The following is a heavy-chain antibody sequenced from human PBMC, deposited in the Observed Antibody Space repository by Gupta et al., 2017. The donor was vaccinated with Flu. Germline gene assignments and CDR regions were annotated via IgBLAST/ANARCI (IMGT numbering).Heavy chain of an antibody. D-gene: IGHD2-15*01. J-gene: IGHJ6*02. CDR3: ARGGKYCSGGSCYSDAGPYYYYGMDV. V-gene: IGHV1-2*02. CDR1: GYTFTGYY. Sequence: QVQLVQSGAEVKKPGASVKVSCKASGYTFTGYYMHWVRQAPGQGLEGMGWINPISGGTNYAQKFQGRVTMTRDTSISTAYMELSRLRSDDTAVYYCARGGKYCSGGSCYSDAGPYYYYGMDVWGQGTTVTVSS. CDR2: INPISGGT.